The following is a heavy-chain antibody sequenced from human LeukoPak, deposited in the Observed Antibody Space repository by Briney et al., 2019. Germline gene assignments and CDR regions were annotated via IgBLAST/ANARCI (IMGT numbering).Heavy chain of an antibody. Sequence: GGSLRLSCAASGFTFSSYSMNWVRQAPGKGLEWVSYISSSSSTIYYADSVKGRFTISRDNAKNSLYLQMNSLRDEDTAVYYCARDTRTKYYYGMDVWGQGTTATVSS. D-gene: IGHD1-14*01. CDR1: GFTFSSYS. V-gene: IGHV3-48*02. CDR3: ARDTRTKYYYGMDV. CDR2: ISSSSSTI. J-gene: IGHJ6*02.